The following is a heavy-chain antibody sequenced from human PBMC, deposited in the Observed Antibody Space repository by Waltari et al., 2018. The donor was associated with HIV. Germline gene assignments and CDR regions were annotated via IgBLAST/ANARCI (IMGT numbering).Heavy chain of an antibody. J-gene: IGHJ2*01. V-gene: IGHV3-48*04. Sequence: EMQLVESGGGLAQPGGSLRLPCAASGFPFSSYSLKWVRQAPEKGLEWVAYFSSSRNIIYYADSVKGRFTISRDNAKNSLYLQMDSLGAEDTAVYYCAREGGYDSSGYLRGFDLWGRGTLVTV. CDR2: FSSSRNII. CDR1: GFPFSSYS. CDR3: AREGGYDSSGYLRGFDL. D-gene: IGHD3-22*01.